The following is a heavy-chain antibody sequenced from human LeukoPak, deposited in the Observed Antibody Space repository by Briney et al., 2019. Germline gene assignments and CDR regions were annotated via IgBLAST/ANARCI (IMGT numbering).Heavy chain of an antibody. CDR1: GFTSSSYS. D-gene: IGHD2-2*01. V-gene: IGHV3-21*01. CDR2: ISSSSSYI. Sequence: GGSLRLSCAASGFTSSSYSMNWVRQAPGKGLEWVSSISSSSSYIYYADSVKGRFTISRDNAKNSLYLQMNSLRAEDTAVYYCARAGCSSTSCRFLDYWGQGTLVTVSS. J-gene: IGHJ4*02. CDR3: ARAGCSSTSCRFLDY.